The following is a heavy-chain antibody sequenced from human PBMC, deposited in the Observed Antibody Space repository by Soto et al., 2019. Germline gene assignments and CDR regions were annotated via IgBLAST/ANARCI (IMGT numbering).Heavy chain of an antibody. CDR1: EFTFSGSY. J-gene: IGHJ4*02. V-gene: IGHV3-73*01. CDR3: AIRDY. Sequence: EVHLVDSGGDVVQPGGSLKLSCAASEFTFSGSYLHWVRQASGRGLEWVGHIRDRADSYATSYAASVNGRFTISRDDSKNTAYLQMNSLTTEDTAVYYCAIRDYWGQGTLVTVSS. CDR2: IRDRADSYAT.